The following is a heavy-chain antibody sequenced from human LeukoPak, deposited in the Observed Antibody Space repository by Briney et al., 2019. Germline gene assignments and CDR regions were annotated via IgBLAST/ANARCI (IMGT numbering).Heavy chain of an antibody. D-gene: IGHD2-2*01. Sequence: SVKVSCKASGGTFSSYAISWVRQAPGKGLEWMGGIIPIFGTANYAQKFQGRVTITADESTSTAYMELSSLRSEDTAVYYCARALLRYCSGTSCYWFDPWGQGTLVTVSS. CDR1: GGTFSSYA. CDR3: ARALLRYCSGTSCYWFDP. V-gene: IGHV1-69*13. J-gene: IGHJ5*02. CDR2: IIPIFGTA.